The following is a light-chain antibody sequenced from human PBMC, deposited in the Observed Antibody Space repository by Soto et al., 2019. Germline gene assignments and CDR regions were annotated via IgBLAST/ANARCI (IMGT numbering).Light chain of an antibody. Sequence: ESVLTQSPATLSLSPGERVSLSCRASQSVGSYFAWYQQKPVQPPRLLIYDASKRAPGIPARFSGSGSVTDFTIAISGLEPEDFAVYYCQPRSHWPSFTYCPGTKVDV. CDR3: QPRSHWPSFT. CDR2: DAS. CDR1: QSVGSY. J-gene: IGKJ3*01. V-gene: IGKV3-11*01.